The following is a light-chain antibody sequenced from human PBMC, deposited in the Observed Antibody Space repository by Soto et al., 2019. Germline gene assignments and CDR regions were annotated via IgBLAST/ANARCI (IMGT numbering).Light chain of an antibody. CDR2: ATS. CDR3: QQSYSTPPGT. Sequence: IQMTQSTSSLSASVGYRVTITCRASQSISTYLIWYQQKPGKAPKLLVYATSSLQNGVPSRFSGSGSATDFTLTISSLQPQDFATYYCQQSYSTPPGTFGQGTKVDIK. CDR1: QSISTY. J-gene: IGKJ1*01. V-gene: IGKV1-39*01.